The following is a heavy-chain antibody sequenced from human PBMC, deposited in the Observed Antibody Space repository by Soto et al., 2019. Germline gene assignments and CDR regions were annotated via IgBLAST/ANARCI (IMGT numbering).Heavy chain of an antibody. CDR3: ASRLQWLGQRGAFDY. J-gene: IGHJ4*02. D-gene: IGHD6-19*01. Sequence: EVPLVESGGGLVQPGGSLRLSCAASGFTFSNYWMSWVRQAPGQGLAWVSNIRQDASDKYYVDSVKGRFTVSRDNSKNSLYLQLNSLRVEDTAGYYCASRLQWLGQRGAFDYWGKGTLVTVSS. CDR1: GFTFSNYW. V-gene: IGHV3-7*01. CDR2: IRQDASDK.